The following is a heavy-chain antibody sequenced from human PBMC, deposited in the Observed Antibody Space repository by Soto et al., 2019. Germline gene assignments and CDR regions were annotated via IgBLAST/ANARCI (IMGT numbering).Heavy chain of an antibody. J-gene: IGHJ6*02. Sequence: QVQLVQSGAEVKKPGSSVKVSCKASGGTFSSYAISWVRQAPGQGLEWMGGIIPISGTANYAKRFKGRVTITADESTRTAYMWLSSLRAEDTAVYYCARSQGSSTSLQIYYYYYYGMDVWGQGTTVTVSS. CDR2: IIPISGTA. D-gene: IGHD2-2*01. CDR1: GGTFSSYA. CDR3: ARSQGSSTSLQIYYYYYYGMDV. V-gene: IGHV1-69*01.